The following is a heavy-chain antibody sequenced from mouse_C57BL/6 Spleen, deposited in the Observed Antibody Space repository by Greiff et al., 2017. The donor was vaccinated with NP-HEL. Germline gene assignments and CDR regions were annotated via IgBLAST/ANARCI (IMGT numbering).Heavy chain of an antibody. V-gene: IGHV5-4*01. CDR3: ARGHDSISCYFDV. D-gene: IGHD1-1*01. Sequence: EVQGVESGGGLVKPGGSLKLSCAASGFTFSSYAMSWVRQTPEKRLEWVATISDGGSYTYYPDNVKGRFTITRANAKNNLYLQMSHLKSEDTAMYYCARGHDSISCYFDVWGTGTTVTVSS. J-gene: IGHJ1*03. CDR1: GFTFSSYA. CDR2: ISDGGSYT.